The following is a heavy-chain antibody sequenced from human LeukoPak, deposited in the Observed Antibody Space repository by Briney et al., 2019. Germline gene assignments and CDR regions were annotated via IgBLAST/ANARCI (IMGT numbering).Heavy chain of an antibody. CDR1: GGSISSYY. CDR2: IYYSGST. J-gene: IGHJ4*02. Sequence: SETLSLTCTVSGGSISSYYWSWIRQPPGKGLEWIGYIYYSGSTNYNPSLKSRVTISVDTSKNQFSLKLSSVTAADTAVYYCARWNRYSYGWPYGYFDYWGQGTLVTVSS. CDR3: ARWNRYSYGWPYGYFDY. V-gene: IGHV4-59*01. D-gene: IGHD5-18*01.